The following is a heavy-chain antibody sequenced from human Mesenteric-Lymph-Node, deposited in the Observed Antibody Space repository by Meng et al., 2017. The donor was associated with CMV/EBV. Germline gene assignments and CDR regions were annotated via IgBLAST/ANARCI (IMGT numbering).Heavy chain of an antibody. CDR1: GYTFTGYY. CDR3: AREEGTTGTRLTGYYYYGMDV. CDR2: INPNSGGT. Sequence: ASVKVSCKASGYTFTGYYIHWVRQAPGQGLEWMGWINPNSGGTNYAQKFQGRVTMTRDTSISTAYMELSRLRSDDTAVYYCAREEGTTGTRLTGYYYYGMDVWGQGTTVTVS. J-gene: IGHJ6*02. D-gene: IGHD1-1*01. V-gene: IGHV1-2*02.